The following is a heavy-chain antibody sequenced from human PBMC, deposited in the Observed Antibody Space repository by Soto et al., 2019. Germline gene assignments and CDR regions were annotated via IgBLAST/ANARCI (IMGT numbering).Heavy chain of an antibody. D-gene: IGHD6-13*01. V-gene: IGHV1-46*01. Sequence: QVQLVQSGAEVKKPGASVKVSCKASGYTFTSFYIHWVRQAPGQALEWMGIINPSGGSTNYAQKFQGRVIVTRDTSTSTVYIELSSLKSEDTAVYYCARNLAAGDYWGQGTLVTVSS. CDR2: INPSGGST. CDR1: GYTFTSFY. CDR3: ARNLAAGDY. J-gene: IGHJ4*02.